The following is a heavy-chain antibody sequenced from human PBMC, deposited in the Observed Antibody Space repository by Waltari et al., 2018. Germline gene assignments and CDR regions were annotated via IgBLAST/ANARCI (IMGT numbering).Heavy chain of an antibody. CDR3: AREGIAAAGRSFFDY. CDR2: INPNSGGT. D-gene: IGHD6-13*01. V-gene: IGHV1-2*02. J-gene: IGHJ4*02. CDR1: EYTFRGYY. Sequence: QVQLVQSGAEVKKPGASVKVSCKASEYTFRGYYIHWVRQAPGQGLEWMGWINPNSGGTNYSKKFQGRVTMTRDTSISTAYMELSRLRSDDTAVYYCAREGIAAAGRSFFDYWGQGTRVTVSS.